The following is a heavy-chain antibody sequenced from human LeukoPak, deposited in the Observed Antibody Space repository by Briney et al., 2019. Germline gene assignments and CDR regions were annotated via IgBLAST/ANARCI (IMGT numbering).Heavy chain of an antibody. J-gene: IGHJ4*02. V-gene: IGHV4-39*01. CDR2: IYSSGST. CDR3: ARHGDYYGSGSRY. CDR1: GASVSGSGYY. Sequence: SETLSLTCTVSGASVSGSGYYWGWIRQPPGKGLEWIGSIYSSGSTYYNASLQSRVTISVDTSKNQFALKLSSVTAADTAVYYCARHGDYYGSGSRYWGQGTLVTVSS. D-gene: IGHD3-10*01.